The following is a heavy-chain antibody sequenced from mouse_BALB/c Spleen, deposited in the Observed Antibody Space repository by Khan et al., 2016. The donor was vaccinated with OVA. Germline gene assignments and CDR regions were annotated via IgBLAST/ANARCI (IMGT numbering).Heavy chain of an antibody. CDR2: INPHIGET. J-gene: IGHJ2*01. Sequence: VQLQQSGPELVKPGASVKISCTASGYSFTGYFMNWVMQSIGKSLEWIGRINPHIGETFYNQKFRDKASLTVDESSSTAHMELRSLASNDSSVYYGARNCGSDFNYWGQGTTLTVSS. CDR3: ARNCGSDFNY. V-gene: IGHV1-20*02. CDR1: GYSFTGYF. D-gene: IGHD1-1*01.